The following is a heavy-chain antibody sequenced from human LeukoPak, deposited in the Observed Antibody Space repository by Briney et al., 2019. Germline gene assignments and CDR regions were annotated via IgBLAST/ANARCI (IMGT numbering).Heavy chain of an antibody. CDR3: AKGGAYYYDILTGSIYYFDY. V-gene: IGHV3-23*01. CDR2: ISGSGGST. Sequence: GGSLRLSCAASGFTFSSYAMSWVRQAPGKGLEWVSAISGSGGSTYYADSVKGRVTISRDNSKNTLYLQMNSLRAEDTAVYYCAKGGAYYYDILTGSIYYFDYWGQGTLVTVSS. D-gene: IGHD3-9*01. J-gene: IGHJ4*02. CDR1: GFTFSSYA.